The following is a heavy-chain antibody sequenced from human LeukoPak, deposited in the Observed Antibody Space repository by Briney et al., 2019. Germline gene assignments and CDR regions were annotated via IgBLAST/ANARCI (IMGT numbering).Heavy chain of an antibody. CDR3: ARVQYGSGSYDK. Sequence: ASVKVSCKASGYTVRGYYIHWVRQAPGQGLEWMGWINPNSGGTNYAQKFQGRATMTRVTSISTAYMEVNSLRSDDTAVYYCARVQYGSGSYDKWGQGTTVTVSS. J-gene: IGHJ3*02. CDR2: INPNSGGT. CDR1: GYTVRGYY. V-gene: IGHV1-2*02. D-gene: IGHD3-10*01.